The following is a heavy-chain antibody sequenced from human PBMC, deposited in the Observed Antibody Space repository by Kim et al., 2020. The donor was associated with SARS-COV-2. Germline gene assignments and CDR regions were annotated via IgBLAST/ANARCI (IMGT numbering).Heavy chain of an antibody. D-gene: IGHD4-17*01. CDR2: INAGNGNT. J-gene: IGHJ6*02. CDR1: GYTFTSYA. CDR3: AREAPWGTVTRGWGYYYYGMDV. Sequence: ASVKVSCKASGYTFTSYAMHWVRQAPGQRLEWMGWINAGNGNTKYSQKFQGRVTITRDTSASTAYMELSSLRSEDTAVYYCAREAPWGTVTRGWGYYYYGMDVWGQGTTVTVSS. V-gene: IGHV1-3*01.